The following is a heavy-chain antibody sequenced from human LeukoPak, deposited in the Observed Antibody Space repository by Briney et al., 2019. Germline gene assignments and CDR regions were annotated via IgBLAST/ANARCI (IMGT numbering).Heavy chain of an antibody. D-gene: IGHD3-10*01. J-gene: IGHJ5*02. V-gene: IGHV4-59*01. CDR2: IYYSGST. Sequence: SETLSLTCTVSGGSISSYYWSWIRQPPGKGLEWIGYIYYSGSTNYNPSLKSRVTISVDTSKNQFSLKLSSVTAADTAVYYCARLVYGSGSNYHLNWFDPWGQGTLVTVSS. CDR1: GGSISSYY. CDR3: ARLVYGSGSNYHLNWFDP.